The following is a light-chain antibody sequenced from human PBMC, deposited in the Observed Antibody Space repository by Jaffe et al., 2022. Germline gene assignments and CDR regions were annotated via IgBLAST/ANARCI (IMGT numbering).Light chain of an antibody. J-gene: IGLJ1*01. V-gene: IGLV2-14*01. Sequence: QSALTQPASVSGSPGQSITISCTGTSSDVGGYDYVSWFQQHPGKAPKLMIYEVSNRPSGVSNRFSGSKSGNTASLTISGLQAEDEADYYCSSYTRNILFVFGTGTKVTVL. CDR2: EVS. CDR3: SSYTRNILFV. CDR1: SSDVGGYDY.